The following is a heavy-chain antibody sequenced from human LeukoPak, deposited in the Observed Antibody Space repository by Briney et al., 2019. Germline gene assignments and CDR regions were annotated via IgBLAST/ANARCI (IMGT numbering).Heavy chain of an antibody. V-gene: IGHV3-21*01. D-gene: IGHD6-19*01. CDR1: GFTFSSYS. CDR3: ATLAVAGRDAFDI. Sequence: GGSLRLSCAASGFTFSSYSMNGVRQAPGKGLEWVSSISSSSSYIYYADSVKGRFTISRDNAKNSLYLQMNSLRAEDTAVYYCATLAVAGRDAFDIWGQGTMVTVSS. J-gene: IGHJ3*02. CDR2: ISSSSSYI.